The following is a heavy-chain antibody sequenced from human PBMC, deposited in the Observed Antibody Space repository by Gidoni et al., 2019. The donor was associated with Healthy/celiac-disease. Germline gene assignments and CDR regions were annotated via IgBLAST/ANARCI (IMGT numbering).Heavy chain of an antibody. D-gene: IGHD3-10*01. CDR2: VRSRSSYI. CDR1: GFTSGSHS. CDR3: ARDPFRAGPTGGWFDP. V-gene: IGHV3-21*01. J-gene: IGHJ5*02. Sequence: VQLVEPGGCLVKPGGSLRLSCAASGFTSGSHSMNWVRQALGQGLEWVGTVRSRSSYIYYAETVKGRVTITRDNAKNAVYLQMNSLRAEGTAVYYCARDPFRAGPTGGWFDPWGQGTLVTVSS.